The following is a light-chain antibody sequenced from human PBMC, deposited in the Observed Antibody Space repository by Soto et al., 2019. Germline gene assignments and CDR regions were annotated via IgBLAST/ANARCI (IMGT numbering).Light chain of an antibody. CDR2: GAS. J-gene: IGKJ1*01. V-gene: IGKV3-20*01. Sequence: EIVLTQSPGTLSLSPGERATLSCRASQSVSSNYLAWYQQKPGQAPRLLIYGASSRATGIPDRFSGSGSGTDFTLTIGRLEPEDFAVYYCQQYSSSPRTFGQGTKVDNK. CDR3: QQYSSSPRT. CDR1: QSVSSNY.